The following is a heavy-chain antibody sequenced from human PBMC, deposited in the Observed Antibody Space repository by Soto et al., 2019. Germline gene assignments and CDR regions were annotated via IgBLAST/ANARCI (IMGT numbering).Heavy chain of an antibody. D-gene: IGHD6-19*01. V-gene: IGHV3-23*01. J-gene: IGHJ1*01. Sequence: VQLLESGGALVQPGESLRLSCAASGFTFSSYAMSWVRQAQGRGLEWVSAISGSDGYTYYADSVKGRFTISRDNSKNTLFLQMNSLRAEDTAVYYCAKEAHSSGWYGSGSWGQGTLVTVSS. CDR2: ISGSDGYT. CDR1: GFTFSSYA. CDR3: AKEAHSSGWYGSGS.